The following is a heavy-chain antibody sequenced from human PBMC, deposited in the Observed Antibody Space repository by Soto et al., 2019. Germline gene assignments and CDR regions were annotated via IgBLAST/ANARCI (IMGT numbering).Heavy chain of an antibody. CDR3: GKVLVGATGHTDSDY. J-gene: IGHJ4*02. CDR1: GCSIYRSGYY. V-gene: IGHV4-39*01. CDR2: IDYNGVT. Sequence: XETLSLTFTVSGCSIYRSGYYWGWIRQPPGRGLEWIGNIDYNGVTYSNPSLKSRVTISRDTSKNQFSLKLTSVTAADTALYYCGKVLVGATGHTDSDYWGPGTLVTVSS. D-gene: IGHD2-15*01.